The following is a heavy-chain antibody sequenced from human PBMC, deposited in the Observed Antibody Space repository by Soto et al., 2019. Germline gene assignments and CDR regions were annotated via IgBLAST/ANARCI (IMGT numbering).Heavy chain of an antibody. CDR1: GFTFSNYA. CDR3: AREFYYYYMDV. Sequence: GGSLRLSCAVSGFTFSNYAMRWVRQAPGKGLEWISDISGSGGGTHYADSVKGRFTISRDNSKNTLYLQMNSLRAEDTAVYSCAREFYYYYMDVWGKGTTVTVSS. V-gene: IGHV3-23*01. J-gene: IGHJ6*03. CDR2: ISGSGGGT.